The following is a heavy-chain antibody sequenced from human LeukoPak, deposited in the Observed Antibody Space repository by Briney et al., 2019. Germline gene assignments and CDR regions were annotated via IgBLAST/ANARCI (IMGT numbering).Heavy chain of an antibody. V-gene: IGHV1-18*01. Sequence: SVKVSCKASGYTFTSYGISLVRQAPGRGLEWMGWISAYNGNTNYAQKLQGRVTMTTDTSTSTAYMELMSLRSDDTAVYYCARDDPGRDFDYWGQGTLVTVSS. CDR3: ARDDPGRDFDY. CDR2: ISAYNGNT. J-gene: IGHJ4*02. D-gene: IGHD3-10*01. CDR1: GYTFTSYG.